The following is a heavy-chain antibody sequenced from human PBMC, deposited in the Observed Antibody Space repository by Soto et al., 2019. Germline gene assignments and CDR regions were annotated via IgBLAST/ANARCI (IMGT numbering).Heavy chain of an antibody. D-gene: IGHD5-18*01. J-gene: IGHJ5*02. CDR2: ISSSGSTI. CDR3: ARDPRDTAMGTYLNWFDP. Sequence: GGSLRLSCAASGFTFSDYYMSWIRQAPGKGLEWVSYISSSGSTIYYADSVKGRFTISRDNAKNSLYLQMNSLRAEDTAVYYCARDPRDTAMGTYLNWFDPWGQGTLVTVSS. V-gene: IGHV3-11*01. CDR1: GFTFSDYY.